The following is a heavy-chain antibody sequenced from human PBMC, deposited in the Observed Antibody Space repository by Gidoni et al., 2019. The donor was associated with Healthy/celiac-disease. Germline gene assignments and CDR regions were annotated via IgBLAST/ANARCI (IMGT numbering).Heavy chain of an antibody. Sequence: VPLVESGGGLVKPGGSLTLSCAASGFTFSSYSMNWVRHAPGKRPEWVSSISGSSSYIYYADSVKGRFTISRDNAKHSLYLQMNSLRAEDTAVYCCARSLAVAGSWGQGTLVTVSS. V-gene: IGHV3-21*01. CDR3: ARSLAVAGS. J-gene: IGHJ5*02. CDR2: ISGSSSYI. D-gene: IGHD6-19*01. CDR1: GFTFSSYS.